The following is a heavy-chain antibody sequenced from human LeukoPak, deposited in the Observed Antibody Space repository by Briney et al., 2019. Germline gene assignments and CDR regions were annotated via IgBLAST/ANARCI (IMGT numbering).Heavy chain of an antibody. CDR1: GLTFSSYA. J-gene: IGHJ4*02. CDR3: AKYGAKSYYYDSSGYYSFDY. Sequence: GGSLRLSCAASGLTFSSYAMSWVRQAPGKGLEWVSAISGSGGSTYYADSVKGRFTISRDNSKNTLYLQMNSLRAEDTAVYYCAKYGAKSYYYDSSGYYSFDYWGQGTLVTVSS. D-gene: IGHD3-22*01. CDR2: ISGSGGST. V-gene: IGHV3-23*01.